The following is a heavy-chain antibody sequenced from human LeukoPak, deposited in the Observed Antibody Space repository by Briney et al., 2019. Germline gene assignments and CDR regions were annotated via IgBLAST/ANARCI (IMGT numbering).Heavy chain of an antibody. V-gene: IGHV4-4*02. CDR1: GGSITTTNY. J-gene: IGHJ4*02. D-gene: IGHD1-26*01. Sequence: SETLSLTCGVSGGSITTTNYWSWVRQPPGGGLEWIGEISLAGRTRYNPSLQSRVHISIDESKNHLYLNLASVTAADTAVYYCPRESGPFCPFGHWGQGTLVAVTS. CDR3: PRESGPFCPFGH. CDR2: ISLAGRT.